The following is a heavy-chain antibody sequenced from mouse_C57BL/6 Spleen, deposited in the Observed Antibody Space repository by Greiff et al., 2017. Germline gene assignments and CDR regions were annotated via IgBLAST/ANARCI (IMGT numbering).Heavy chain of an antibody. Sequence: QVQLQQSGPGLVQPSQSLSITCTVSGFSLTSYGVHWVRQSPGKGLEWLGVIWSGGSTDYNAAFISRLSISKDNSKSQVFFKMNSLQADDTAIYYCATKDYWGQGTLVTVSA. CDR2: IWSGGST. CDR3: ATKDY. CDR1: GFSLTSYG. J-gene: IGHJ3*01. V-gene: IGHV2-2*01.